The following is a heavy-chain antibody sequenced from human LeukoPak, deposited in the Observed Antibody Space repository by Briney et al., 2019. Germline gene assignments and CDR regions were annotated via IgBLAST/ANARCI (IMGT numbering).Heavy chain of an antibody. CDR3: AKLISEVDY. CDR1: GFNFITAA. Sequence: GGSLRLSCAASGFNFITAAMTWVRQAPGKGLEWVSLIGSSGGSTYYADSVKGRFTISRDNSKNTLYLQMNSLRAEGTAVYYCAKLISEVDYWGQGTLVTVSS. CDR2: IGSSGGST. J-gene: IGHJ4*02. V-gene: IGHV3-23*01. D-gene: IGHD2-8*01.